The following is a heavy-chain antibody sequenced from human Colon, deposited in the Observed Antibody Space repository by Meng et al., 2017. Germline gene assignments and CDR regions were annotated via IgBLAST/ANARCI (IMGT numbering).Heavy chain of an antibody. D-gene: IGHD2-2*01. CDR3: ARNPVIPDARTFDF. CDR2: IHSSGNT. Sequence: QVQLQASGPGLVKTSQTLSLNCTISNGSINSSDYYWNWIRQPPGKGPEWLGYIHSSGNTYYTPSLKSRLAMSLDTSKNQFSLRLTSVTAADTAVYYCARNPVIPDARTFDFWGQGALVTVSS. V-gene: IGHV4-30-4*01. CDR1: NGSINSSDYY. J-gene: IGHJ4*02.